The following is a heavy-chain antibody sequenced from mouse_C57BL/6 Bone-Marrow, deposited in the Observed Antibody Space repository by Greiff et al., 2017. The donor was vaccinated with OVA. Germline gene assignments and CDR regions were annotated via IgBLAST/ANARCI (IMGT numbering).Heavy chain of an antibody. J-gene: IGHJ3*01. CDR3: ARSGDGYYRGFAY. Sequence: QVQLQQPGAELVKPGASVKMSCKASGYTFTSYWITWVKQRPGQGLEWIGDIYPGSGSTNYNEKFKSKATLTVDTSSSTAHMQLSSLTSEDSAVYYCARSGDGYYRGFAYWGQGTLVTVSA. CDR2: IYPGSGST. V-gene: IGHV1-55*01. CDR1: GYTFTSYW. D-gene: IGHD2-3*01.